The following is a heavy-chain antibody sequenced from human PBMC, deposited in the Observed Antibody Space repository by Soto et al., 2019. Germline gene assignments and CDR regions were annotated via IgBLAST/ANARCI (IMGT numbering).Heavy chain of an antibody. D-gene: IGHD3-22*01. J-gene: IGHJ4*02. Sequence: SVKFSCKASGYTFTSYGIRWVRQAPGEGLEWMGWISAYNGNTNYAQKLKGRVTMTTDTSTSTAYMELRSLRSDDTAVYYCARDRPYYYDSSGYYRFGYWGQGTLVTVSS. V-gene: IGHV1-18*01. CDR2: ISAYNGNT. CDR3: ARDRPYYYDSSGYYRFGY. CDR1: GYTFTSYG.